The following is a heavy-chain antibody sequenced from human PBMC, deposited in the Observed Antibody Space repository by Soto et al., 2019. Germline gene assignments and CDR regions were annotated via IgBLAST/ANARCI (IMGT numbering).Heavy chain of an antibody. CDR3: AKSRHYGILTGYFRFDP. CDR1: GFTFSSYA. J-gene: IGHJ5*02. CDR2: ISGSGGST. V-gene: IGHV3-23*01. D-gene: IGHD3-9*01. Sequence: EVQLLESGGGLVQPGGSLRLSCAASGFTFSSYAMSWVRQAPGKGLEWVSAISGSGGSTYYADSVKGRFTISRDNSKNSLYLQMNSLRAEDTAVYYCAKSRHYGILTGYFRFDPWGQGTLVTVSS.